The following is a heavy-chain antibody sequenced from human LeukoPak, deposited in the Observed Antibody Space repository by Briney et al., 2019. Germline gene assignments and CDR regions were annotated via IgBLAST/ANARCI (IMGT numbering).Heavy chain of an antibody. CDR1: GGSISSYY. J-gene: IGHJ4*02. D-gene: IGHD2-2*01. CDR3: ARDRTKYCSSTSCPLDY. Sequence: SETLSLTCTVSGGSISSYYWSWIRQPPGKGLEWIGYIYYSGSTNYNPSLKSRVTISVETSKNQFSLKLSSVTAADTAVYYCARDRTKYCSSTSCPLDYWGQGSLVTVSS. CDR2: IYYSGST. V-gene: IGHV4-59*01.